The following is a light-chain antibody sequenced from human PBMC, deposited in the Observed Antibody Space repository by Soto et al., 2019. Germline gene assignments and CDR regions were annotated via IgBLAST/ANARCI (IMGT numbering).Light chain of an antibody. V-gene: IGKV1-39*01. CDR2: SAS. J-gene: IGKJ5*01. CDR3: QHYQTSSVP. CDR1: QNIRIH. Sequence: IQMTQSPAAQSSSVGGTFAITCRPSQNIRIHLNWYQQKPGKAPELLIYSASRLQSGVPSRFSGTGSGTEFTLSIDSLQADDFAPYYCQHYQTSSVPFGQGTRLAI.